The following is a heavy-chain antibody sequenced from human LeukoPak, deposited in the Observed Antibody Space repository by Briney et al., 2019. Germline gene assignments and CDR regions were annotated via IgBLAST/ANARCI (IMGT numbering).Heavy chain of an antibody. CDR3: AKGKGYPVVGFDY. CDR1: GFTFSSYW. CDR2: INSDGSST. Sequence: GGSLRLSCAASGFTFSSYWMHWVRQAPGKGLVWVSRINSDGSSTSYADSVKGRFTISRDNSKNTLYLQMNSLRAEDTAVYYCAKGKGYPVVGFDYWGQGTLVTVSS. D-gene: IGHD2-15*01. V-gene: IGHV3-74*01. J-gene: IGHJ4*02.